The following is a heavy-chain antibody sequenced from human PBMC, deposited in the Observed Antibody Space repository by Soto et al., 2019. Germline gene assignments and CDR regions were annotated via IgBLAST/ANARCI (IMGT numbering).Heavy chain of an antibody. CDR3: ARLDTYYHSLYP. CDR2: IYYGGTT. J-gene: IGHJ5*02. CDR1: GGSFSPNY. Sequence: PSETLSLTCRLSGGSFSPNYWGWFRQSPGKGLEWVGYIYYGGTTSYNPSLKSRVTISLETSKSHFSLRLSSVTAADAAVYYCARLDTYYHSLYPWCLGTLVTVSS. V-gene: IGHV4-59*08. D-gene: IGHD5-18*01.